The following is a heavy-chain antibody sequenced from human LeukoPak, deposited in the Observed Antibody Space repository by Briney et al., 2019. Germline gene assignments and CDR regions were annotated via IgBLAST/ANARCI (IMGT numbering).Heavy chain of an antibody. J-gene: IGHJ4*02. CDR1: GASISSSNW. CDR2: IYHSGST. CDR3: ARAGWYTLDN. D-gene: IGHD2-15*01. Sequence: SETLSLTCAVSGASISSSNWLSWVRQPPGKGLEWIGEIYHSGSTNYNPSLKSRVTISVDNSKNQFSLKMSSMTAADTAVSYCARAGWYTLDNWGQGTLVTVSS. V-gene: IGHV4-4*02.